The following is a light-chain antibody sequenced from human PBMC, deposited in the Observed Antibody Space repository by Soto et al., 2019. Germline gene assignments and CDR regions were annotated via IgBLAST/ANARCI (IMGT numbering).Light chain of an antibody. CDR2: HVV. V-gene: IGLV2-11*01. CDR1: TSDVGGYEY. CDR3: CLYAVTFYV. Sequence: QSALTQPRSVSGSPGQSVTISCTGTTSDVGGYEYVSWYQQYPGKAPKLLIYHVVQRPSGVPDRFSGSKSGTTASLTISGLQAEDEADYYCCLYAVTFYVFGTGTKVTVL. J-gene: IGLJ1*01.